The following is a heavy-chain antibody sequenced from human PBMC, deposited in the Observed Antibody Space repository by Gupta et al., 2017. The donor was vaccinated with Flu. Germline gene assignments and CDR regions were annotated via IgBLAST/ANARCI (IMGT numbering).Heavy chain of an antibody. D-gene: IGHD3-22*01. Sequence: GGSLRLSCAASGFTFSNAWMSWVRQAPGKGLEWVGRIKSKTDGGTTDYAAPVKGRFTISRDDSKNTLYLQMNSLKTEDTAVYYCTITMIEEWGNYYYMDVWGKGTTVTVSS. CDR3: TITMIEEWGNYYYMDV. V-gene: IGHV3-15*01. CDR2: IKSKTDGGTT. CDR1: GFTFSNAW. J-gene: IGHJ6*03.